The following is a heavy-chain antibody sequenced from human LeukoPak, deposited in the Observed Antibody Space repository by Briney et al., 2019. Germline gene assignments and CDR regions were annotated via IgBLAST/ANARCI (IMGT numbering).Heavy chain of an antibody. J-gene: IGHJ6*04. CDR1: GYSFTSYW. CDR2: IYPGDSDT. CDR3: ARHRKHYDISTGSPYGMDV. Sequence: GESLKISCKGSGYSFTSYWIGWVRQMPGKGLEWMGIIYPGDSDTRYSPSFQGQVTISADKSISTAYLQWSSLKASDTAMYYCARHRKHYDISTGSPYGMDVWGKGTTVTVSS. V-gene: IGHV5-51*01. D-gene: IGHD3-9*01.